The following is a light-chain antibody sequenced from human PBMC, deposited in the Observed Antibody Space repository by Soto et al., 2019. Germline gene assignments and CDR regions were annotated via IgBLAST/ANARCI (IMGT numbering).Light chain of an antibody. J-gene: IGLJ1*01. CDR2: EVS. CDR3: SSYAGSNNYV. V-gene: IGLV2-8*01. Sequence: QSVLTQPPSASGSPGQSVTISCTGTSSDVGGYNYVSWYQQHPGKAPKLMIYEVSKRPSGVPDRFSGSKSGNTASLTVSGLQAEDEAGYYCSSYAGSNNYVFGTGTQLTVL. CDR1: SSDVGGYNY.